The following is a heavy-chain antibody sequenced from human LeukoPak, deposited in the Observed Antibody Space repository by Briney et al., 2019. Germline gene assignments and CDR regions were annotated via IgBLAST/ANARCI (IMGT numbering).Heavy chain of an antibody. D-gene: IGHD6-13*01. V-gene: IGHV4-39*01. J-gene: IGHJ5*02. CDR2: IYYSGST. CDR3: ASIQQQLVDSFDP. CDR1: GGSISSSSYY. Sequence: SETLSLTCTVSGGSISSSSYYWGWFRQPPGKGLEWIGSIYYSGSTYYNPSLKSRVTISVDTSKNQFSLKLSSVTAADTAVYYCASIQQQLVDSFDPWGQGTLVTVSS.